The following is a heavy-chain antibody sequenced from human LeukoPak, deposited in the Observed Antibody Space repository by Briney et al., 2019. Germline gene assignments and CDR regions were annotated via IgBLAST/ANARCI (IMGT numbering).Heavy chain of an antibody. D-gene: IGHD3-10*01. Sequence: GESLQISCYGSGYSFTTYRNGWVRQMPGKGVEWMGIIYPAGSETTYGPSFQGLVTISADKSINTAYLQWSSLKASDTAIYYCARAMYGSNIYYVFYFWGQRTLVTVSS. CDR3: ARAMYGSNIYYVFYF. CDR1: GYSFTTYR. CDR2: IYPAGSET. J-gene: IGHJ4*02. V-gene: IGHV5-51*01.